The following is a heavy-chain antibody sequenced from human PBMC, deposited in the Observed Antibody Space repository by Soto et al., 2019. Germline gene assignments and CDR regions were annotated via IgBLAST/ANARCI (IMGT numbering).Heavy chain of an antibody. V-gene: IGHV2-5*01. D-gene: IGHD2-21*01. CDR1: GFSLTTGGVG. CDR2: IYWNDDR. Sequence: SGPTLVNPTQTLTLTCTFSGFSLTTGGVGVGWIRQPPGRSLEWLAVIYWNDDRRRSPSLENRLTITKDTSKNQVVLTMTNMDPVDTATYYCIYTRASWDYHGLDVWGQGTPVTVS. J-gene: IGHJ6*02. CDR3: IYTRASWDYHGLDV.